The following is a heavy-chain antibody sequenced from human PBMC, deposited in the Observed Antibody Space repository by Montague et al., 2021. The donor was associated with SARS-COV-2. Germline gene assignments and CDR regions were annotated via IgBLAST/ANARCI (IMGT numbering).Heavy chain of an antibody. J-gene: IGHJ4*02. V-gene: IGHV4-59*13. CDR3: ARSRSLGSGLSFPSWYFDD. CDR2: INQSGST. Sequence: SETLSLTCTVSGGSITSNYWSWIRQPPGKRLEWIGYINQSGSTSSNPSFMSGVTISVDTSQNQFSLNLSSVTAADTAVNYCARSRSLGSGLSFPSWYFDDWGQGTLVTVTP. D-gene: IGHD5-12*01. CDR1: GGSITSNY.